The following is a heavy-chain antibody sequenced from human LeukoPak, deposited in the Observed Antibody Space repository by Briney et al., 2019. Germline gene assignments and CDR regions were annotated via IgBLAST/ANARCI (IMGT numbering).Heavy chain of an antibody. CDR3: ARVIAAAPLDP. V-gene: IGHV4-30-4*08. D-gene: IGHD6-13*01. CDR1: GGSISSGDYY. J-gene: IGHJ5*02. Sequence: SQTLSLTCTVSGGSISSGDYYWSWIRQPPGTGLEWIGYIYYSGSTYYNPSLKSRVTISVDTSKNQFSLKLSSVTAADTAVYYCARVIAAAPLDPWGQGTLVTVSS. CDR2: IYYSGST.